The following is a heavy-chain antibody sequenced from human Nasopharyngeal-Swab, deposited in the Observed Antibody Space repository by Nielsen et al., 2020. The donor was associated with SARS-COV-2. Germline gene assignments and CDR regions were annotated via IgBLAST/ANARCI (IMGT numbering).Heavy chain of an antibody. CDR3: ARMDFIASRDY. D-gene: IGHD6-13*01. V-gene: IGHV3-33*01. CDR2: IWYDGSNK. CDR1: GFTFSSYG. Sequence: SLKISCAASGFTFSSYGMHWVRQASGKGLEWVAVIWYDGSNKYYADSVKGRFTISRDNSKNTLYLQMNSLRAEDTAVYYCARMDFIASRDYWGQGTLVTVSS. J-gene: IGHJ4*02.